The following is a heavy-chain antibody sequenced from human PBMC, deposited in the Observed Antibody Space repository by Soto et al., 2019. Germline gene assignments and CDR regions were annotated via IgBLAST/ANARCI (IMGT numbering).Heavy chain of an antibody. J-gene: IGHJ4*02. Sequence: GASVKVSCKASGYTFTGYYMHWVRHAPGQGLEWMGWINPNSGGTNYAQKFQGWVTMTRDTSISTAYMELSRLRSDDTAVYYCARDWSGGRMRYYFDYWGQGTLVTVS. CDR3: ARDWSGGRMRYYFDY. CDR1: GYTFTGYY. CDR2: INPNSGGT. V-gene: IGHV1-2*04. D-gene: IGHD2-15*01.